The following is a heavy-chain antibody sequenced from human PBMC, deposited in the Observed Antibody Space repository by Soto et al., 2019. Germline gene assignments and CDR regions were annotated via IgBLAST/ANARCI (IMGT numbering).Heavy chain of an antibody. CDR1: GYTFTGYY. J-gene: IGHJ4*02. CDR2: INPNSGGT. CDR3: EVYCSSTSCYDNFDY. Sequence: VASVKVSCKASGYTFTGYYMHWVRQAPGQGLEWMGWINPNSGGTNYAQKFQGRVTMTRDTSISTAYMELSRLRSDDTAVYYCEVYCSSTSCYDNFDYWGQGTLVTVSS. D-gene: IGHD2-2*01. V-gene: IGHV1-2*02.